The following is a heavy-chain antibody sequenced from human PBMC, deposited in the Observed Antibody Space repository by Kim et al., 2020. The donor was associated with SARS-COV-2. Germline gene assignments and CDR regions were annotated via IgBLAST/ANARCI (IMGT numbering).Heavy chain of an antibody. V-gene: IGHV3-30*04. CDR1: GFTFSSYA. D-gene: IGHD3-22*01. J-gene: IGHJ4*02. Sequence: GGSLRLSCAASGFTFSSYAMHWVRQAPGKGLEWVAVISYNGSNKYYVDSVKGRFTISRDNSKNTLYLQMNSLRAEDTAVYYCARGDYDSSGYSAYFDYWGQRTLVTVSS. CDR2: ISYNGSNK. CDR3: ARGDYDSSGYSAYFDY.